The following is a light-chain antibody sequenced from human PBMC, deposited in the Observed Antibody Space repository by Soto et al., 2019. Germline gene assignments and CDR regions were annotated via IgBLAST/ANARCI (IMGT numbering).Light chain of an antibody. Sequence: DIVMTQSPLSLPVTPGEPASISCRSSQRLLHSNGYYYLDWYLQKPGQSPQLLIYLGSNRASGVSDMFVVSILGTIMTLKISRMEADDVVGYYCMKGLNTTRTFGKVTKIKIK. CDR2: LGS. J-gene: IGKJ1*01. CDR3: MKGLNTTRT. CDR1: QRLLHSNGYYY. V-gene: IGKV2-28*01.